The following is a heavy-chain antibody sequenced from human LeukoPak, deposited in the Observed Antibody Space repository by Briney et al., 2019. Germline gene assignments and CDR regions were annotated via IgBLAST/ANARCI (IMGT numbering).Heavy chain of an antibody. J-gene: IGHJ4*02. V-gene: IGHV4-39*01. CDR2: INYSGNT. D-gene: IGHD4-17*01. CDR1: GGSISSKSYF. Sequence: PSETLSLTCTVSGGSISSKSYFWGWIRQSPGKGLEWIGSINYSGNTYYSLSLESRVTISVDTSRKQFSLKLSSVTAADTAVYYCARQYGPSYGDYGWEFDYWGQGTLVTVSS. CDR3: ARQYGPSYGDYGWEFDY.